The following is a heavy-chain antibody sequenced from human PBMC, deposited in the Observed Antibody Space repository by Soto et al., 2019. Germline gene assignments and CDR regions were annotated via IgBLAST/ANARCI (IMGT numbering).Heavy chain of an antibody. CDR3: ARVGWVAARTFDY. V-gene: IGHV4-59*01. D-gene: IGHD2-15*01. CDR1: GGSISPFY. J-gene: IGHJ4*02. Sequence: QVQLQESGPGVVKPSETLSLTCTVSGGSISPFYWSWVRQPPGKGLEWIGYLYYSGNTNYNPSLKSRVTISVDASKNHVSLRLTSVTAADKAVYYCARVGWVAARTFDYWGQGTVVTVSS. CDR2: LYYSGNT.